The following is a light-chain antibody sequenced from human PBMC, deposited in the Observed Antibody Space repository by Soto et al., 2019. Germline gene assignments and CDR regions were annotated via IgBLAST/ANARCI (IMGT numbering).Light chain of an antibody. V-gene: IGKV1-39*01. CDR1: QSISSY. J-gene: IGKJ1*01. CDR3: QHYNSYSEA. CDR2: AAS. Sequence: EIQMTQSPSSLSASVGDRVTITCRASQSISSYLNWYQQKPGKAPKLLIYAASSLQSGVPSRFSGSGSGTEFTLTISSLQPDDFATYYCQHYNSYSEAFGQGSKADVK.